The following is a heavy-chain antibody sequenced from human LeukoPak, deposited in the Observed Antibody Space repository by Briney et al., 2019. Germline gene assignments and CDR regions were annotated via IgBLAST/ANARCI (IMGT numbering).Heavy chain of an antibody. D-gene: IGHD6-13*01. CDR3: ARSSSSWYGKNFDY. J-gene: IGHJ4*02. Sequence: SETLSLTCAVYGGSFSGYYWSWIRQPPGKGLEWIGEINHSGSTNYNPSLTSRVTISVDTSKNQISLKLSSVTAADTAVYYCARSSSSWYGKNFDYWGQGTLVTVSS. CDR1: GGSFSGYY. CDR2: INHSGST. V-gene: IGHV4-34*01.